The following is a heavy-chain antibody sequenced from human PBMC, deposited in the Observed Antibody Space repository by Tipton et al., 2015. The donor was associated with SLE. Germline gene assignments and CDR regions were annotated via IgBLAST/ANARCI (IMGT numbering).Heavy chain of an antibody. CDR1: GDSITSDYY. CDR3: ARARRDPLRSEHYSWFDP. CDR2: IYHTGTT. V-gene: IGHV4-31*03. Sequence: TLSLTCTVSGDSITSDYYWTWIRHNSETGLQWVGFIYHTGTTYYNPSLRSRLTISIDTSKNHFSLTLNSMTAADTVVYYCARARRDPLRSEHYSWFDPWGQGTLVTVSS. D-gene: IGHD3-3*01. J-gene: IGHJ5*02.